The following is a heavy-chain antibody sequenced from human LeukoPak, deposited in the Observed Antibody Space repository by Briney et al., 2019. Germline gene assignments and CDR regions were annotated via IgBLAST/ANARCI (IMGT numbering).Heavy chain of an antibody. Sequence: SETLSLTCTVSGGSISSYYWSWIRQPPGKGLEWIGYIYFSGSTSYSPSLKSRVTISVDTSKNQFSLRLSSVTAADTAVYYCARDQGYNAFDIWGQGTMVTVSS. D-gene: IGHD5-24*01. V-gene: IGHV4-59*01. CDR2: IYFSGST. CDR3: ARDQGYNAFDI. CDR1: GGSISSYY. J-gene: IGHJ3*02.